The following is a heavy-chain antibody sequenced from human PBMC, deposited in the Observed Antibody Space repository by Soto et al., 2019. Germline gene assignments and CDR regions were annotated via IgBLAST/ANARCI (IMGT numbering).Heavy chain of an antibody. CDR1: GFSLSTSGVG. V-gene: IGHV2-5*01. Sequence: QITLKESGPTLVNPTQTLTLTCTFSGFSLSTSGVGVGWIRQPPGKALEGLALIYWNEDKRYSPSLKSRLTITQDTYNNQVVLTMTNMDPVDTATYYCAHTPPVRIAAAVHFDYWGQGTLVTVSS. J-gene: IGHJ4*02. CDR3: AHTPPVRIAAAVHFDY. CDR2: IYWNEDK. D-gene: IGHD6-13*01.